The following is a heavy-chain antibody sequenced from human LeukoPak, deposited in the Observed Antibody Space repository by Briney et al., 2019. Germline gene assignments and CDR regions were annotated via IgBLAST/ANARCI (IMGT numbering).Heavy chain of an antibody. CDR1: GFTVSSNY. D-gene: IGHD5-18*01. CDR3: TRDLDTAMVTEDY. CDR2: IYSGGST. V-gene: IGHV3-53*01. J-gene: IGHJ4*02. Sequence: GGSLRLSCAASGFTVSSNYMSWVRQAPGKGLEWVSVIYSGGSTYYADSVKGRFTISRDDSKSIAYLQMNSLKTEDTAVYYCTRDLDTAMVTEDYWGQGTLVTVSS.